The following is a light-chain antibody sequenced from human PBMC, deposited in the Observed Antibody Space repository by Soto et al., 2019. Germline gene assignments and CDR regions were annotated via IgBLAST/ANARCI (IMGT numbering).Light chain of an antibody. CDR3: QHYGGSPRT. CDR1: QSLSSSY. CDR2: GAS. J-gene: IGKJ1*01. Sequence: EIVLTQSPGTLSLSPGERVSLSCRASQSLSSSYLAWYQQKPGQAPRLLIYGASSRATGIPDRFSGSGTGTDFTLTISILEPEDFAVYYCQHYGGSPRTFGPGTKVEIK. V-gene: IGKV3-20*01.